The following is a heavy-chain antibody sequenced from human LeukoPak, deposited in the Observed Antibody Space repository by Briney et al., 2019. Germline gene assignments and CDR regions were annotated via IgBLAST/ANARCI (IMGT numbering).Heavy chain of an antibody. V-gene: IGHV4-59*08. Sequence: SETLSLTCTVSGDSISSYYWSWIRQPPGKGLEWIGYIYYSGSTNYNPSLMSRVTISVDTSKNQFSLKLGSVTAADTAVYYCARHLSSYYFDYWGQGTLVAVSS. J-gene: IGHJ4*02. CDR2: IYYSGST. CDR3: ARHLSSYYFDY. CDR1: GDSISSYY. D-gene: IGHD6-19*01.